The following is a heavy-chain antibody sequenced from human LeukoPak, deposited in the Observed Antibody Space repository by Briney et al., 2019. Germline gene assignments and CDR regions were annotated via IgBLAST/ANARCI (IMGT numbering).Heavy chain of an antibody. D-gene: IGHD6-19*01. J-gene: IGHJ4*02. CDR3: AKDRGAVSGLFDY. CDR2: ISGSGGST. Sequence: GGSLTLACAASGFTFSNYAMSWVRQAPGEGLEWVSAISGSGGSTYYADSVRGRFTISRDNSKTTLYLQMNSLRAEDTAVYYCAKDRGAVSGLFDYWGQGTLVTVSS. V-gene: IGHV3-23*01. CDR1: GFTFSNYA.